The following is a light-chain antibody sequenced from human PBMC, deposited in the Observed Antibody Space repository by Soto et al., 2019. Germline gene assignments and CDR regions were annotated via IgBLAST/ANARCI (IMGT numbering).Light chain of an antibody. CDR2: EVS. CDR1: SSDVGNYKY. CDR3: FSYTSRGTYV. V-gene: IGLV2-14*01. Sequence: QSVLTQPASVSGSPGQSITISCTGTSSDVGNYKYVSWYQQHPGKAPKLMIYEVSNWPSGVSNRFSGSKSGNTASLTISGLQAEDETDYYCFSYTSRGTYVFGTGTKVTVL. J-gene: IGLJ1*01.